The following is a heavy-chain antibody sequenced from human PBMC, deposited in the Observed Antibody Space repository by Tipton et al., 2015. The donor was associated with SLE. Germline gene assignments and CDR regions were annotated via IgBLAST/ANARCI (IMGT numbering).Heavy chain of an antibody. V-gene: IGHV4-39*01. CDR1: GGSISTSPYH. J-gene: IGHJ4*02. Sequence: TLSLTCTVSGGSISTSPYHSRWLLHHPGKQPERIEGIYYSESTYYTPSLKSRVTTSVDTSKNQFSLSLYSVTVEDTAVYYCARQGTVFGSGREYFRGQGILFTVSS. D-gene: IGHD3-3*01. CDR2: IYYSEST. CDR3: ARQGTVFGSGREYF.